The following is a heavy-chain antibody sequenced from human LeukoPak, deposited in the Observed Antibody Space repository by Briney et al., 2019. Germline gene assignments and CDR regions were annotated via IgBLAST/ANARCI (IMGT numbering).Heavy chain of an antibody. D-gene: IGHD5-12*01. CDR3: ARVGLRSRYYMDV. CDR1: GGILNNFA. Sequence: SVKVPCKASGGILNNFAVSWVRQAPGQGLEWMGRIIPIFGTTNYAQKFQGRVTITADESTSTAYMELSSLRSEDTAVYYCARVGLRSRYYMDVWGKGTTVTVSS. CDR2: IIPIFGTT. V-gene: IGHV1-69*13. J-gene: IGHJ6*03.